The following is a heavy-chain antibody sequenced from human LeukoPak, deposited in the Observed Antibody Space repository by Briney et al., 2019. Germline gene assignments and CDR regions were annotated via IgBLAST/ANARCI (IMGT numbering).Heavy chain of an antibody. CDR2: IKQDESEK. CDR1: GFTFSKYW. CDR3: ARDREEMVRAPYAFGI. Sequence: GGSLRLSCAASGFTFSKYWMTWVRQAPGKGLEWVANIKQDESEKYYGDSVKGRFTVSRDNGKSSLYLQMNSLRAEDTAVYYCARDREEMVRAPYAFGIWGQGTMVTVSS. J-gene: IGHJ3*02. V-gene: IGHV3-7*01. D-gene: IGHD3-10*01.